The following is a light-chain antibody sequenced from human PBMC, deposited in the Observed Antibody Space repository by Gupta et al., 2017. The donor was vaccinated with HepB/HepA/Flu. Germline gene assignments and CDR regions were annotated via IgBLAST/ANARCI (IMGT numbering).Light chain of an antibody. CDR1: SNNVGYEG. V-gene: IGLV10-54*04. CDR2: RNN. Sequence: QAGLTQPPSVSKDLRQTATLTCSGNSNNVGYEGAAWLQQHQGHPPKLLYYRNNNRPSGISERFSASRSGNTASLTITGLQPEDEADYYCSAWDRSLSAWVFGGGTKLTVL. CDR3: SAWDRSLSAWV. J-gene: IGLJ3*02.